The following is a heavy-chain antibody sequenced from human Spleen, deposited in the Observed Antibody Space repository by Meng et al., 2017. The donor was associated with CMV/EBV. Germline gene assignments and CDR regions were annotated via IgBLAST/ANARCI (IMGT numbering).Heavy chain of an antibody. V-gene: IGHV1-46*01. CDR1: GYTFTTYY. CDR3: ARDVGPHYGYGMDV. Sequence: ASVKVSCKASGYTFTTYYLHWVRQAPGQGLEWMRMINPSGGSTNYAQKFQDRVTMTRDTSTSTVYMELSRLRSADTAVYYCARDVGPHYGYGMDVWGQGTTVTVSS. CDR2: INPSGGST. J-gene: IGHJ6*02. D-gene: IGHD2-15*01.